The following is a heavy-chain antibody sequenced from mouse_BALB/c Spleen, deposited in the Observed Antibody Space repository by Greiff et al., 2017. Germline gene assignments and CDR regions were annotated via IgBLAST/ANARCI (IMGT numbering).Heavy chain of an antibody. CDR2: IRNKANGYTT. J-gene: IGHJ1*01. CDR3: ARGSGYFDV. CDR1: GFTFTDYY. V-gene: IGHV7-3*02. Sequence: EVQRVESGGGLVQPGGSLRLSCATSGFTFTDYYMSWVRQPPGKALEWLGFIRNKANGYTTEYSASVKGRFTISRDNSQSILYLQMNTLRAEDSATYYCARGSGYFDVWGAGTTVTVSS. D-gene: IGHD6-1*01.